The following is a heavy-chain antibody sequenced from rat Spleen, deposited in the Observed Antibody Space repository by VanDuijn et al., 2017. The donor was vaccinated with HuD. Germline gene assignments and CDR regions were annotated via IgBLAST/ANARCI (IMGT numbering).Heavy chain of an antibody. Sequence: EVQLVESGGGLVQPGRSLKLSCAASGFTFSNYGMAWVRQAPTKGLEWVATISPSGGSTYYPDSVKGRFTVSRDTATSTLFLQMDSLRSEDTATYYCATDTFYDGTYYPGGFDYWGQGVMVTVSS. V-gene: IGHV5-29*01. J-gene: IGHJ2*01. CDR2: ISPSGGST. CDR1: GFTFSNYG. CDR3: ATDTFYDGTYYPGGFDY. D-gene: IGHD1-12*02.